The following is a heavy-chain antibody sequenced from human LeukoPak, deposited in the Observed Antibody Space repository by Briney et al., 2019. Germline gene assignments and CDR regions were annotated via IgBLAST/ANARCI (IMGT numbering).Heavy chain of an antibody. J-gene: IGHJ1*01. CDR3: ARVGVAWDIVVVPAAGYFQH. V-gene: IGHV3-30*04. Sequence: GGSLRLSCAASGVTFSSYAMHWVRQAPGKGLEWEAVISYDGSNKCYADSVKGRFTISRDNSKNTLYLQMNSLRAEDTAVYYCARVGVAWDIVVVPAAGYFQHWGQGTLVTVSS. CDR2: ISYDGSNK. D-gene: IGHD2-2*01. CDR1: GVTFSSYA.